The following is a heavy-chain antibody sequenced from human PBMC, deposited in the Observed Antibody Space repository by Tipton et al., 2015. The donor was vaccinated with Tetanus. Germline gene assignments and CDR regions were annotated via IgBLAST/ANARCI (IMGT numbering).Heavy chain of an antibody. D-gene: IGHD3-16*01. CDR1: GFTFTRYA. V-gene: IGHV3-30-3*01. J-gene: IGHJ3*01. CDR2: ITFDGGTK. CDR3: AKDLGDVFQGAFDV. Sequence: SLRLSCAASGFTFTRYAMHWVRQAPGKGLEWVAVITFDGGTKYYADSVKGRFTLSRDNSEKTLSLQMNSLRAEDTAIYYCAKDLGDVFQGAFDVWGPGTTVTVSS.